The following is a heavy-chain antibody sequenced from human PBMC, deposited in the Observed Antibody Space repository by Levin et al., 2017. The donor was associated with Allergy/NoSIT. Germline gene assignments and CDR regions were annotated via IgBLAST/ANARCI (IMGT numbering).Heavy chain of an antibody. Sequence: GSLRLSCAVSGVSLNTANWWSWVRQSPGKGLEWIGEIYHSGRTNYNPSLKSRVTMSVDKSKNQFSLNLTSVTAADTAVYFCARDRGNPGPWGQGALVAVSS. CDR2: IYHSGRT. CDR1: GVSLNTANW. CDR3: ARDRGNPGP. J-gene: IGHJ5*02. D-gene: IGHD3-10*01. V-gene: IGHV4-4*01.